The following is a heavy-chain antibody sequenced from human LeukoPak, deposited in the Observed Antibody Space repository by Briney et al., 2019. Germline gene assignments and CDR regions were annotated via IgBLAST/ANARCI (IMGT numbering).Heavy chain of an antibody. Sequence: PSETLSLTCTVSGGSISSYYWSWIRQPPGKGLEWIGYIYYSGSTNYNPSLKSRVTISVDTSKNQFSLKLSSVNAADTAVYYCARGKRWELHAFDFWGQGTMVTVSS. CDR1: GGSISSYY. J-gene: IGHJ3*01. D-gene: IGHD1-26*01. CDR2: IYYSGST. V-gene: IGHV4-59*01. CDR3: ARGKRWELHAFDF.